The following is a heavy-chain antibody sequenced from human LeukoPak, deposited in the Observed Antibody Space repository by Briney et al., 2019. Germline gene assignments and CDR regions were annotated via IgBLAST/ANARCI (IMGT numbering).Heavy chain of an antibody. V-gene: IGHV3-11*06. CDR2: ISSSSSYT. D-gene: IGHD3-16*02. J-gene: IGHJ6*04. CDR1: GFTFSDYY. Sequence: GGSLRLSCAASGFTFSDYYMSWIRQAPGKGLEWVSYISSSSSYTNYADSVKGRFTISRDNAKSSLYLQMNSLRAEDTAVYYCARDQRLGELSFYYYYGMDAWGKGTTVTVSS. CDR3: ARDQRLGELSFYYYYGMDA.